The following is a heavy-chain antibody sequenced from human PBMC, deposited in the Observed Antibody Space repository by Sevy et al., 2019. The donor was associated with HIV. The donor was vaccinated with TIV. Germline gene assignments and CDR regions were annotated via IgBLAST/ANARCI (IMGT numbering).Heavy chain of an antibody. D-gene: IGHD1-1*01. CDR1: GVTFSDYA. CDR2: ISGFCDKT. J-gene: IGHJ6*02. V-gene: IGHV3-23*01. Sequence: GGSLRLSCAVSGVTFSDYAMSWVRQAPGKGLEWVSFISGFCDKTYYADSVRGRFTISRDNSKNTLHLQMNSLRAEDTAVYYCAKAGGINWFYYYYGMDVWGQGTTVTVSS. CDR3: AKAGGINWFYYYYGMDV.